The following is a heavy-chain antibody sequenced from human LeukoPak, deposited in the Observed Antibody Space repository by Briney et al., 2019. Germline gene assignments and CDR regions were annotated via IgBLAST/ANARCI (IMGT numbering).Heavy chain of an antibody. CDR2: ISAYNGNT. Sequence: GASVKVSCKASGYTFTSYGISWVRQAPGQGLEWMGWISAYNGNTNYAQKPQGRVTMTTDTSTSTAYMELRSLRSDDTAVYYCARKAGWRELLRNAFDIWGQGTMVTVSS. CDR3: ARKAGWRELLRNAFDI. D-gene: IGHD1-26*01. V-gene: IGHV1-18*01. J-gene: IGHJ3*02. CDR1: GYTFTSYG.